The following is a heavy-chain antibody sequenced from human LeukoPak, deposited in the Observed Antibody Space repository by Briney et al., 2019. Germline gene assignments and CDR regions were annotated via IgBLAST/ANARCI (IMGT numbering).Heavy chain of an antibody. D-gene: IGHD6-6*01. CDR2: ITRSGGST. J-gene: IGHJ4*02. CDR1: GFTFSNYA. CDR3: AKDGEYSSSSSDY. V-gene: IGHV3-23*01. Sequence: GGSLRLSCAASGFTFSNYALTWVRQPPGKGLEWVSAITRSGGSTYYADSVKGRFTISRDNSKNTLYLQMNSLRAEDTAVYYCAKDGEYSSSSSDYWGQGTLVTVSS.